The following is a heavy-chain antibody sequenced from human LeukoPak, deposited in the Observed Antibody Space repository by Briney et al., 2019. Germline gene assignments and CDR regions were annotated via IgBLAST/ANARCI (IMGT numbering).Heavy chain of an antibody. J-gene: IGHJ4*02. CDR3: ASDRADGSYLNY. CDR1: GYTFTGYY. D-gene: IGHD1-26*01. Sequence: ASVKVSCKAAGYTFTGYYIHWVRQAPGQGLEWMGWINPNSGGTNYAQKFQGRVTMTRDTSISTAYMELSSLRSDDTAVYYCASDRADGSYLNYWGQGALVTVFS. V-gene: IGHV1-2*02. CDR2: INPNSGGT.